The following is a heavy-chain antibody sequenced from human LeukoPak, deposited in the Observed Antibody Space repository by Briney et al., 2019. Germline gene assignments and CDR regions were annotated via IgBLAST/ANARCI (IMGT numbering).Heavy chain of an antibody. CDR2: ISWNSGSI. CDR1: GFTFDDYA. CDR3: AKDRLARGRHFDY. D-gene: IGHD3-10*01. V-gene: IGHV3-9*01. Sequence: PGGSLRLSCAASGFTFDDYAMPWVRQAPGKGLEWVSGISWNSGSIGYADSVKGRFTISRDNAKNSLYLQMNSLRAEDTALYYCAKDRLARGRHFDYWGQGTLVTVSS. J-gene: IGHJ4*02.